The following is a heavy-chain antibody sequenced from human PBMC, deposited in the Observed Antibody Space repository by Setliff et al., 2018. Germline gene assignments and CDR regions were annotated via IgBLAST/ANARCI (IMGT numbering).Heavy chain of an antibody. D-gene: IGHD1-26*01. CDR1: GFTFSSYS. CDR2: ISSYSSTI. J-gene: IGHJ4*02. CDR3: ASANTTGYYYFDY. Sequence: GSLRLSCAASGFTFSSYSMNWVRQAPGKGLEWVSYISSYSSTIYYADSVKGRFTISRDNAKNSVYLQMNSLRAEDTAVYYGASANTTGYYYFDYWGQGTLVTV. V-gene: IGHV3-48*01.